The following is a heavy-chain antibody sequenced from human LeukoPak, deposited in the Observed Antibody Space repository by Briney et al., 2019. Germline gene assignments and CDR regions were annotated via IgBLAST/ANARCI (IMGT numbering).Heavy chain of an antibody. V-gene: IGHV3-74*01. CDR2: ITGDGSGT. J-gene: IGHJ4*02. CDR3: AKDNGYSSSWYLFDY. Sequence: GGSLRLSCVASGFTFSSYWMHWVRQSPGKGLVWVSRITGDGSGTNYADSVKGRFTISRDNSKNSLYLQMNSLRTEDTALYYCAKDNGYSSSWYLFDYWGQGTLVTVSS. D-gene: IGHD6-13*01. CDR1: GFTFSSYW.